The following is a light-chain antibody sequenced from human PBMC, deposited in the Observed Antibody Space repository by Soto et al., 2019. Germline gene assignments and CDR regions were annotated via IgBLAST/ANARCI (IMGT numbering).Light chain of an antibody. CDR2: EVT. CDR3: SSYTISNTLPVV. CDR1: RRDVGGSNY. Sequence: QSALTQPASVSGSPGQSITISCTGTRRDVGGSNYVSWYQQYPGKSPKLLIYEVTHRPSGVSNRFSGSKSGNTASLTISGLQAEDEADYYCSSYTISNTLPVVFGTGTKVTVL. V-gene: IGLV2-14*01. J-gene: IGLJ1*01.